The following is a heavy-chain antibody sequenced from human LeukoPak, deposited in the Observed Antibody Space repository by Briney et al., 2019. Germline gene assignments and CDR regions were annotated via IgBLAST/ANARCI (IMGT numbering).Heavy chain of an antibody. D-gene: IGHD3-22*01. CDR1: GVSFSGYY. V-gene: IGHV4-34*01. CDR2: INHSGST. J-gene: IGHJ4*02. Sequence: SETLSLTCAVYGVSFSGYYWSWIRQPPGKGLEWIGEINHSGSTNYNPSLKSRVTISVDTSKNQFSLKLSSVAAADTAVYYCARDCDSSGYYGYWGQGTLVTVSS. CDR3: ARDCDSSGYYGY.